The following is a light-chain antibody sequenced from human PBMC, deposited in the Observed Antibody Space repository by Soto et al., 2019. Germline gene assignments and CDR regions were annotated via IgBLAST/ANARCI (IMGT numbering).Light chain of an antibody. Sequence: QSVLAQPASMSGSPEQSITISCTGSGSDIATFNYVSWYQQYPGKAPKLLIYQVTSRASGVSHRFSGSKSGNTAALTISGLQPEDEAEYYCNSYSSTSFYVFGTGTKVTVL. V-gene: IGLV2-14*01. CDR3: NSYSSTSFYV. J-gene: IGLJ1*01. CDR1: GSDIATFNY. CDR2: QVT.